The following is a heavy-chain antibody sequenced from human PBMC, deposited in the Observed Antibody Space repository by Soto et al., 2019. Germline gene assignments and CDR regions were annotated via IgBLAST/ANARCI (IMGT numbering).Heavy chain of an antibody. CDR2: INADNGNT. CDR3: ASTYSSGWYPLDY. CDR1: GYTFTGYY. J-gene: IGHJ4*02. D-gene: IGHD6-19*01. Sequence: ASVKVSCKASGYTFTGYYMHWVRQAPGQGLEWMGWINADNGNTKYAQKFQGRVTITRDTSTSTAYMELSSLRSEDTAVYYCASTYSSGWYPLDYWGQGTLVTVSS. V-gene: IGHV1-3*01.